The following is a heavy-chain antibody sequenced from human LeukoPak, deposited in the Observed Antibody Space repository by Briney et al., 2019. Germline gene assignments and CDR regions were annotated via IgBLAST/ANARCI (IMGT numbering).Heavy chain of an antibody. CDR2: IYYSGST. CDR1: GGSISSGGYY. J-gene: IGHJ4*02. CDR3: ARGRVSSGWYRDY. V-gene: IGHV4-31*03. D-gene: IGHD6-19*01. Sequence: SETLSLTCTVSGGSISSGGYYWSWIRQHPGKGLEWIGYIYYSGSTYYNPTLKSRVTISVDASKNQFSLKLSSVTAADTAVYYCARGRVSSGWYRDYWGQGTLVTVSS.